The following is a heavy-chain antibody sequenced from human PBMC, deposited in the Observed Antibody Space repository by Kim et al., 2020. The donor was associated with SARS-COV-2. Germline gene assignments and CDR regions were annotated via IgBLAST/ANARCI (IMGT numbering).Heavy chain of an antibody. V-gene: IGHV4-59*13. CDR1: GGSISSYY. CDR3: ARVSEVQLPSPAWFDP. Sequence: SETLSLTCTVSGGSISSYYWSWIRQPPGKGLEWIGYIYYSGSTNYNPSLKSRVTISVDTSKNQFSLKLSSVTAADTAVYYCARVSEVQLPSPAWFDPWGQGTLVTVSS. J-gene: IGHJ5*02. D-gene: IGHD5-18*01. CDR2: IYYSGST.